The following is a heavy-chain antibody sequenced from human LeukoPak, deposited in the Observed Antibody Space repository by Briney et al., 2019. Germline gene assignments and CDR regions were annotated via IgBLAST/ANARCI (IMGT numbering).Heavy chain of an antibody. Sequence: PGGSLRLSCAASGFTFDDYAMHWVRQAPGKGLEWVSGISWNSGGIGYADSVKGRFTISRDNAKNSLYLQMNSLRAEDTALYYCAKDTDILTSLGGLDPWGQGTLVTVSS. V-gene: IGHV3-9*01. CDR2: ISWNSGGI. CDR1: GFTFDDYA. D-gene: IGHD3-9*01. CDR3: AKDTDILTSLGGLDP. J-gene: IGHJ5*02.